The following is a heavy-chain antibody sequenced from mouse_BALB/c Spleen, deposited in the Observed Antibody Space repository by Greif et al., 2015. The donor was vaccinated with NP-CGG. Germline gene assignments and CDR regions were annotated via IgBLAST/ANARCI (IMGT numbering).Heavy chain of an antibody. Sequence: EVQRVESGGGLVKPGGSLKPSCAASGLTFSSYAMSWVRQTPEKRLEWVATISSGGSYTYYPDSVKGRFTISRDNAKNTLYLQMSSLRSEDTAMYYCARHRFTTVTYATDYWGQGTSVTVSS. CDR2: ISSGGSYT. J-gene: IGHJ4*01. CDR3: ARHRFTTVTYATDY. V-gene: IGHV5-9-3*01. CDR1: GLTFSSYA. D-gene: IGHD1-1*01.